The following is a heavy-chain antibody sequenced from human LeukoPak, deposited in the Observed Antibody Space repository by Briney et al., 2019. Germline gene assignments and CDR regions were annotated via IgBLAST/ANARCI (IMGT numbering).Heavy chain of an antibody. CDR3: AKVCGSGSYLYRNDVSWFDP. Sequence: GGSLRLSCAASGFTFSSYGMSWVRQAPGKGLEWVSAIRGSGGSKYYADSVKGRFTISRDNSKNTLYLQMNSLRAEDTAVYYCAKVCGSGSYLYRNDVSWFDPWGQGTLVTVSS. D-gene: IGHD3-10*01. CDR2: IRGSGGSK. CDR1: GFTFSSYG. V-gene: IGHV3-23*01. J-gene: IGHJ5*02.